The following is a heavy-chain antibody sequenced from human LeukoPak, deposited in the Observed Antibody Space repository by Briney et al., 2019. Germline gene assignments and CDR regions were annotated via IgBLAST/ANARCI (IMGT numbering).Heavy chain of an antibody. J-gene: IGHJ4*02. CDR3: ARDPSSWGGSFDY. D-gene: IGHD2-2*01. V-gene: IGHV4-59*01. CDR2: IYYSGST. CDR1: GGSISSYY. Sequence: PSETLSLTCTVSGGSISSYYWSWIRQPPGKGLEWIGYIYYSGSTNYNPSLKSRVTISVDTSKNQFSLKLSSVTAADTAVYYCARDPSSWGGSFDYWGQGTLVTVSS.